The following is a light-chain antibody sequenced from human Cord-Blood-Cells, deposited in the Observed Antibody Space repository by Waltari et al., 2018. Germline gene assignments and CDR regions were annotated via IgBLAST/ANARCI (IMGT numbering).Light chain of an antibody. CDR1: SSNIGSNY. V-gene: IGLV1-47*01. CDR3: AAWDDSLSGVV. CDR2: RNN. Sequence: QSVLTPPPSASATPGQRVTIPCPGSSSNIGSNYVTWYQQLPGTAPKLLIYRNNQRPSGVPDRFSGSKSGTSASLAISGLRSEDEADYYCAAWDDSLSGVVFGGGTKLTVL. J-gene: IGLJ2*01.